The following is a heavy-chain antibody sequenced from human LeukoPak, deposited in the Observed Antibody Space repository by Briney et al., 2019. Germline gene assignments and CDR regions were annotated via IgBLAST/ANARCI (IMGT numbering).Heavy chain of an antibody. CDR2: MNPGSGVA. J-gene: IGHJ5*02. CDR1: GYSFTSYD. D-gene: IGHD2/OR15-2a*01. V-gene: IGHV1-8*01. CDR3: ARDGVDCSHTTCYGGFDP. Sequence: GASVKVACKASGYSFTSYDVNWVRQASGQGLEWLGWMNPGSGVAGFGYGFEGRVTLTANISINTAYLDLSSLTSEDTAVYYCARDGVDCSHTTCYGGFDPWGQGTLVTVSS.